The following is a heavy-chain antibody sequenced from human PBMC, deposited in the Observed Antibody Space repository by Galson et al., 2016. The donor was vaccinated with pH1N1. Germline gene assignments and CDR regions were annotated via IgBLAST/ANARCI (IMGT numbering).Heavy chain of an antibody. CDR3: ARDTKIEGVTTGWFDP. CDR1: GYTFDMFG. CDR2: INPYDGNT. V-gene: IGHV1-18*01. D-gene: IGHD3-16*01. Sequence: SVKVSCKASGYTFDMFGISWVRQAPGQGLQWIGWINPYDGNTNYAQKFQGRVTLTTDTSTSTAYLELRSLRSDDTAVYYCARDTKIEGVTTGWFDPWGQGTLVTVSS. J-gene: IGHJ5*02.